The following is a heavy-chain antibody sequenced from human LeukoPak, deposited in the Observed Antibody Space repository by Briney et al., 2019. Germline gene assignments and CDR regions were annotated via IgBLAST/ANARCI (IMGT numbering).Heavy chain of an antibody. J-gene: IGHJ4*02. V-gene: IGHV5-51*01. CDR1: GYSFTNTW. CDR2: IYPLDSDT. D-gene: IGHD3-10*01. CDR3: ATVNGSHWFFDY. Sequence: GDSLKISCKGSGYSFTNTWIGWVRLMPGKGLEWMGTIYPLDSDTRYSPSFQGQVTISADKSITTAYLQWSSLRASDTAMYYCATVNGSHWFFDYWGQGTLVTVS.